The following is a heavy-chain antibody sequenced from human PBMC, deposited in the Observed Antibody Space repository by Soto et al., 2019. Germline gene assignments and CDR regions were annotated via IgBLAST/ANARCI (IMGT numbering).Heavy chain of an antibody. D-gene: IGHD2-21*02. CDR2: IYYSGRT. V-gene: IGHV4-39*01. Sequence: SETLSLTCIVSGESISSSSYYWGCIRQPPGKGLEWIGSIYYSGRTYYNPSFKSRVTISIDTSKNQFSLKLSSVTATGTAVYYCARQRTTVVTQAYFDHWGQGALVTVSS. CDR3: ARQRTTVVTQAYFDH. J-gene: IGHJ4*02. CDR1: GESISSSSYY.